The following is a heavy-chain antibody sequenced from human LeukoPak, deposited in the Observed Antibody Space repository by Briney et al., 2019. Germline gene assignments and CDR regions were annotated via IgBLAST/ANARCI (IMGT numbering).Heavy chain of an antibody. CDR1: GGSFSGYY. D-gene: IGHD4-11*01. Sequence: SETLSLTCAVYGGSFSGYYWSWIRQPPGKGLEWIGEINHSGSTNYNPSLESRVTISVDTSKNQFSLKLSSVTAADTAVYYCARDSNGYNARGGMDVWGQGTTVTVSS. J-gene: IGHJ6*02. CDR3: ARDSNGYNARGGMDV. CDR2: INHSGST. V-gene: IGHV4-34*01.